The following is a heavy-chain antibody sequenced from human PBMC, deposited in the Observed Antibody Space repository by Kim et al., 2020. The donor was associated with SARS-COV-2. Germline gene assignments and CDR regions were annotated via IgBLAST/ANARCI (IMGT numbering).Heavy chain of an antibody. CDR2: IYTSGST. Sequence: SETLSLTCTVSGGSISSGSYYWSWIRQPAGKGLEWIGRIYTSGSTNYNPSLKSRVTISVDTSKNQFSLKLSSVTAADTAVYYCARVADYYGSGSYDYWGQGTLVIVSS. J-gene: IGHJ4*02. D-gene: IGHD3-10*01. V-gene: IGHV4-61*02. CDR3: ARVADYYGSGSYDY. CDR1: GGSISSGSYY.